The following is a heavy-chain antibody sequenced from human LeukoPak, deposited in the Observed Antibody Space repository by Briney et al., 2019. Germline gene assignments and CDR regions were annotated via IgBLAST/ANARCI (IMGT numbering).Heavy chain of an antibody. J-gene: IGHJ4*02. Sequence: SVKVSCKASGGTFSSYAISWVRQAPGQGLEWMGRIIPIFGTANYAQKFQGRVTITTDESTSTAYMELSSLRAEDTAVYYCARDGGATPFDYWGQGTLVTVSS. CDR1: GGTFSSYA. D-gene: IGHD5-12*01. V-gene: IGHV1-69*05. CDR3: ARDGGATPFDY. CDR2: IIPIFGTA.